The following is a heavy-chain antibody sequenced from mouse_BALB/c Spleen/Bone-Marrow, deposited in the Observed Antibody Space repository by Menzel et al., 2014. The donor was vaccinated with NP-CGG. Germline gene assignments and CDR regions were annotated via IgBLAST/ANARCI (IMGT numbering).Heavy chain of an antibody. J-gene: IGHJ3*01. Sequence: VQLQQSGAELVKPGASVKLSCTASGFNIKDTYMHWVKQRPEQGLEWIGRIDPANGNTKYDPKFQGKATMTADTSSNTAYLQLSSLTSEDTAVYYCASYYYGSSGFAYWGQGTLVTVSA. D-gene: IGHD1-1*01. CDR3: ASYYYGSSGFAY. V-gene: IGHV14-3*02. CDR2: IDPANGNT. CDR1: GFNIKDTY.